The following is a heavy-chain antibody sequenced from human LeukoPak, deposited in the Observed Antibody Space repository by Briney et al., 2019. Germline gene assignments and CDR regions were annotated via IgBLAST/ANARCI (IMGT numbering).Heavy chain of an antibody. Sequence: NSGSIGYADSVKGRFTISRDNAKNSLYLQMNSLRAEDTALYYCAKDIYGGNSGYWYFDLWGRGTLVTVSS. V-gene: IGHV3-9*01. D-gene: IGHD4-23*01. J-gene: IGHJ2*01. CDR3: AKDIYGGNSGYWYFDL. CDR2: NSGSI.